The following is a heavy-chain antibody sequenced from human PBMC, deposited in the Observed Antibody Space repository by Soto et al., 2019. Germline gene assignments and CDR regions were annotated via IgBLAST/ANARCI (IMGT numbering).Heavy chain of an antibody. CDR3: ARFVRSCSATTCSTRADV. D-gene: IGHD2-2*01. CDR1: GGFVNSDTHS. V-gene: IGHV4-61*01. Sequence: SETLSLTCTVSGGFVNSDTHSWSWIRQTPGKRLEWIGFIYSGGSTKNPSLRSRVTMSVDTSKSQFSLKLRSVIVADTAVYHCARFVRSCSATTCSTRADVWGPGITVTVSS. J-gene: IGHJ6*02. CDR2: IYSGGST.